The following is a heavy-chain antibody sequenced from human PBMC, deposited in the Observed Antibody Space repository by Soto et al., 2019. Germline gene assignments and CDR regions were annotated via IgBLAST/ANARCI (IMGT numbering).Heavy chain of an antibody. V-gene: IGHV3-48*03. J-gene: IGHJ4*02. Sequence: EVQLVESGGGLVQPGGSLRLSCAASGFTFSSYEMIWVRQAPGEGLECLSYITRGGSIIHYADSVKGRFTISRDNAKNSLYLQMNSLRAEDSAVYYCASVWSGYSGAQYWGQGTLVTVSS. CDR2: ITRGGSII. CDR1: GFTFSSYE. CDR3: ASVWSGYSGAQY. D-gene: IGHD3-3*01.